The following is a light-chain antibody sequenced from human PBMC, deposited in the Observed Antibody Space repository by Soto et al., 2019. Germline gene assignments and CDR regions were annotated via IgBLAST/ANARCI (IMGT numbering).Light chain of an antibody. V-gene: IGLV1-40*01. J-gene: IGLJ1*01. CDR3: ISYTVSRSDV. CDR2: GHN. Sequence: QPVLTQPPSVSGAPGQRVTISCTGSYSNIGAGYEVHWYQQIPGTAPKLLISGHNNRPSGVPDRFFGSKSGTSASLTIIGLQAEDEADYYCISYTVSRSDVFGTGTKLTVL. CDR1: YSNIGAGYE.